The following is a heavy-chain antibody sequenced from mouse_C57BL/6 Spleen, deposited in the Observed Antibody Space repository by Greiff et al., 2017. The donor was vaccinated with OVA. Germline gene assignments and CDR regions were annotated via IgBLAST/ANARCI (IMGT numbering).Heavy chain of an antibody. CDR2: ISYDGSN. D-gene: IGHD3-2*02. CDR3: AREGTQGYFDY. CDR1: GYSITSGYY. V-gene: IGHV3-6*01. Sequence: VQLQQSGPGLVKPSQSLSLTCSVTGYSITSGYYWNWIRQFPGNKLEWMGYISYDGSNNYNPSLKNRISITRDTSKNQFFLKLNSVTTEDTATYYCAREGTQGYFDYWGQGTTLTVSS. J-gene: IGHJ2*01.